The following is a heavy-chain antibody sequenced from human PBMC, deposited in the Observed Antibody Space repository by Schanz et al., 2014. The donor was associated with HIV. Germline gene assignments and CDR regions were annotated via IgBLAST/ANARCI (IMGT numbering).Heavy chain of an antibody. CDR3: ARDYHWNWFDP. CDR2: TSYDGTKK. D-gene: IGHD1-20*01. CDR1: GFTFNSYG. V-gene: IGHV3-30*03. J-gene: IGHJ5*02. Sequence: QVQLVESGGGVVQPGRSLRVSCAASGFTFNSYGMHWVRQAPGKGLEWVAVTSYDGTKKHYADSVKGRFTISRDNTKNSLYLQMNSLRAEDTAVYYCARDYHWNWFDPWGQGTLVTVSS.